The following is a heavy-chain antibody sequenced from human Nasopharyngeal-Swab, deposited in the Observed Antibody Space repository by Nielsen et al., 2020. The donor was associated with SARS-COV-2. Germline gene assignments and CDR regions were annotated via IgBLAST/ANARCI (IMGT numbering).Heavy chain of an antibody. CDR1: GGSISSGDYY. V-gene: IGHV4-30-4*01. CDR2: ISSSGSP. Sequence: SETLSLTYNVSGGSISSGDYYWTWIRQPPGKGLEWIAYISSSGSPRYNPSLKSRVTISVDTSKNQFSLKLSSVTAADTAVYYCLGGDGDYWGQGTLVTVSS. J-gene: IGHJ4*02. CDR3: LGGDGDY. D-gene: IGHD2-21*01.